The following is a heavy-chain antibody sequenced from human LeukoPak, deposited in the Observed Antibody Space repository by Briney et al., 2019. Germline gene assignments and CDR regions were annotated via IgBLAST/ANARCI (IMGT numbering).Heavy chain of an antibody. CDR2: INPSGGST. V-gene: IGHV1-46*01. Sequence: GASVKVSCKASGYTFTSYYIHWVRQAPGQGLEWMGIINPSGGSTSYAQKFQGRVTMTRDASTSTVYVEVSSLRSEDTAVYYCARDPPLVSSGSYYAAYYFDYWGQGTLVTVSS. CDR1: GYTFTSYY. J-gene: IGHJ4*02. CDR3: ARDPPLVSSGSYYAAYYFDY. D-gene: IGHD1-26*01.